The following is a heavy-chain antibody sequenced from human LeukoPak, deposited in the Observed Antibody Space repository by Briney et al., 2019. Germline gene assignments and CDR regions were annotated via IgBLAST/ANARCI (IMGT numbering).Heavy chain of an antibody. V-gene: IGHV3-48*01. J-gene: IGHJ5*02. CDR2: ISSSNTTV. CDR3: AGGVVVTASSRFDP. CDR1: GFIFSNYD. D-gene: IGHD2-21*02. Sequence: PGGSLRLSCAASGFIFSNYDMNWVRQAPGKGLEWISYISSSNTTVYYADSVKGRFTISRDNSKNTLYLQMNSLRAEDTAVYYCAGGVVVTASSRFDPWGQGTLVTVSS.